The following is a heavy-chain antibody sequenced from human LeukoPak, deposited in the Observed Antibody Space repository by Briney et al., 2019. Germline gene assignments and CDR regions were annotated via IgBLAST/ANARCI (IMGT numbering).Heavy chain of an antibody. J-gene: IGHJ4*02. D-gene: IGHD6-19*01. V-gene: IGHV4-34*01. CDR1: GGSFSGYY. Sequence: SETLSLTCAVYGGSFSGYYWSWIRQPPGKGLEWIGEINHSGSTNYNPSLKSRVTISVDTSKNQFSLKLNSVTAADTAVYFCARQVVAVAGTGYFDYWGQGTLVTVSS. CDR2: INHSGST. CDR3: ARQVVAVAGTGYFDY.